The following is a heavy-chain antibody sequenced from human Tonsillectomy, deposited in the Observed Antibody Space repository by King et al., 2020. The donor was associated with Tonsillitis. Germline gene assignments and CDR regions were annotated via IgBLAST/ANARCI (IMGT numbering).Heavy chain of an antibody. CDR3: AKEDWRSSTSCFDH. J-gene: IGHJ4*02. CDR1: GFIFSSYG. V-gene: IGHV3-30*18. D-gene: IGHD2-2*01. Sequence: VQLVESGGGVVQPGRSLRLSCAASGFIFSSYGMHWVRQAPGKGLEWVAVISDDGNNNWYADSVKGRFTISRDNSKNTLYLQMDRLRAEDTAVFYCAKEDWRSSTSCFDHWGQGTLVTVSS. CDR2: ISDDGNNN.